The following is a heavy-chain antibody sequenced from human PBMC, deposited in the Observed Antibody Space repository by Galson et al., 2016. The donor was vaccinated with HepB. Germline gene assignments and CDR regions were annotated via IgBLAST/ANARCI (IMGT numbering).Heavy chain of an antibody. CDR1: GASVSSSSYY. V-gene: IGHV4-39*01. CDR3: ASPSASAGWFHP. D-gene: IGHD3-10*01. CDR2: IYYIGDT. Sequence: SETLSLTCTVSGASVSSSSYYWGWIRQPPGRGLEWIGSIYYIGDTYYNPSLKSRVTISVDTSRNQFSRMLSSVTAADTAIYYCASPSASAGWFHPWGRGTLVTVSS. J-gene: IGHJ5*02.